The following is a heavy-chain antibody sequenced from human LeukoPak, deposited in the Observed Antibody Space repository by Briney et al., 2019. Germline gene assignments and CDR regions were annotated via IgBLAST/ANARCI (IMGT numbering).Heavy chain of an antibody. D-gene: IGHD4-23*01. Sequence: GGSLRLSCAASGFTFSSYWMSWVRQAPGKGLEWVANIKQDGSEKYYVDSVKGRFTISRDNAKNSLYLQMNSLRAEDTAVYYCARDDRLRWKPGGLDYWGQGTLVTVSS. CDR3: ARDDRLRWKPGGLDY. CDR1: GFTFSSYW. J-gene: IGHJ4*02. V-gene: IGHV3-7*01. CDR2: IKQDGSEK.